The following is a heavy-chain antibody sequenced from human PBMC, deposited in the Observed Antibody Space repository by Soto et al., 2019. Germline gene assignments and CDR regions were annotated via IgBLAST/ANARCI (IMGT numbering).Heavy chain of an antibody. D-gene: IGHD2-8*01. J-gene: IGHJ6*02. Sequence: GESLKICCKGSGYSFTSYWIGWVRQMPGKGLEWMGIIYPGDSDTRYSPSFQGQVTISADKSISTAYLQWSSLKASDTAMYYCARQVGLDGAYYYYGMDVWAQGTTVTVSS. CDR3: ARQVGLDGAYYYYGMDV. CDR1: GYSFTSYW. V-gene: IGHV5-51*01. CDR2: IYPGDSDT.